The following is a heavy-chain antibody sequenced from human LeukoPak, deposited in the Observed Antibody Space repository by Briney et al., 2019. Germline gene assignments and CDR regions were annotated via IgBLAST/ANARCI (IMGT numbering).Heavy chain of an antibody. J-gene: IGHJ5*02. CDR3: ARGDSGITVTGHNNLKQSNWFDP. CDR1: GYTFTDYY. V-gene: IGHV1-2*02. Sequence: ASVKVSCKASGYTFTDYYMHWVRQAPGQGLEWMGWINPNNGGTNYAQNFQGRVTMTRDTSISIVYMELSRLRSDATAVYYCARGDSGITVTGHNNLKQSNWFDPWGQGTLVTVSS. D-gene: IGHD6-19*01. CDR2: INPNNGGT.